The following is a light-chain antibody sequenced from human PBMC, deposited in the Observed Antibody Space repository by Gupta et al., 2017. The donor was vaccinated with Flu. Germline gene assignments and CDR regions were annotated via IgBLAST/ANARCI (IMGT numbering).Light chain of an antibody. J-gene: IGLJ3*02. CDR3: SAWDSSLYIWV. CDR1: SNNVGNQG. CDR2: KHG. V-gene: IGLV10-54*04. Sequence: QAGLTQPPSVSKDLRQTDTLTCTGNSNNVGNQGAVWLQHHQGHPPTLLSFKHGNRPAGISERFSASRSGNTASLTIAEIQPEDEADYYCSAWDSSLYIWVLGGGTKLTVL.